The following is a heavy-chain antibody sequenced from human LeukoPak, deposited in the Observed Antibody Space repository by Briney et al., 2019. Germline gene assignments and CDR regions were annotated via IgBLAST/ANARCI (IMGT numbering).Heavy chain of an antibody. CDR1: GFSFSNCA. CDR2: ISDSADNT. V-gene: IGHV3-23*01. Sequence: GGSLRLSCAASGFSFSNCAMSWVRQAPGKGLEWVAAISDSADNTYYADSGKGRFTISRDDSKNTLFLQMNSLRAKDTAVYYCAKGHSTSSFNYYLMDVWGQGTTVTVSS. CDR3: AKGHSTSSFNYYLMDV. J-gene: IGHJ6*02. D-gene: IGHD6-6*01.